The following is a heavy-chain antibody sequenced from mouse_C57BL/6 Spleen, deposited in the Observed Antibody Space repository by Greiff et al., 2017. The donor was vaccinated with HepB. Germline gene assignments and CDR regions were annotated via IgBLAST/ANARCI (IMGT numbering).Heavy chain of an antibody. CDR2: IDPNSGGT. CDR3: AIYYDYDWYFDD. Sequence: QVQLQQPGAELVKPGASVKLSCKASGYTFTSYWMHWVKQRPGRGLEWIGWIDPNSGGTKYNEKFKSKATLTVDKSSSTAYMQLSSLTSEDSAVYYCAIYYDYDWYFDDWGQGTTVTVSS. V-gene: IGHV1-72*01. CDR1: GYTFTSYW. D-gene: IGHD2-4*01. J-gene: IGHJ1*01.